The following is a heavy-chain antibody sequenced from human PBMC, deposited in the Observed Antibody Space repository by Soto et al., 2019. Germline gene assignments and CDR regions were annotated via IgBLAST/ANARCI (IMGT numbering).Heavy chain of an antibody. D-gene: IGHD5-12*01. V-gene: IGHV4-34*09. CDR2: INHSGST. CDR1: GGSFSGYY. J-gene: IGHJ6*02. CDR3: AASCVGCRGFNYYGMDV. Sequence: SETLSLTCAVYGGSFSGYYWSWIRQPPGKGLEWIGEINHSGSTYYNPSLKSRVTISVDTSKNQFSLKLSSVTAADTAVYYCAASCVGCRGFNYYGMDVWGQGTTVTVSS.